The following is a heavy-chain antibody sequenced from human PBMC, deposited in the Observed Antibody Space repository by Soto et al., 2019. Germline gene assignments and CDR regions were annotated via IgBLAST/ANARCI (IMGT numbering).Heavy chain of an antibody. CDR2: ISAYNGNT. J-gene: IGHJ6*03. V-gene: IGHV1-18*01. Sequence: ASVKVSCKASCYTFTSYGISWVRQAPGQGLEWMGWISAYNGNTNYAQKLQGRVTMTTDTSSSTAYKEMRSLRSDDTAVYSCARQADRVLCPIMYYDFWRGYYCYMHVWGKRTAVTVS. CDR3: ARQADRVLCPIMYYDFWRGYYCYMHV. CDR1: CYTFTSYG. D-gene: IGHD3-3*01.